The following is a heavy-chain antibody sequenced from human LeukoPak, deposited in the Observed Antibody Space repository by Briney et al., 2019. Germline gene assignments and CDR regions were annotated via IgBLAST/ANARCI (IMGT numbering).Heavy chain of an antibody. CDR3: AREPRAVAAPFDY. V-gene: IGHV4-34*01. CDR2: INHSGST. D-gene: IGHD6-19*01. J-gene: IGHJ4*02. Sequence: PSETLSLTCAVYGGSFSGYYWSWIRQPPGKGLEWIGEINHSGSTNYNPSLKSRVTISVDTSKNQFSLKLSSVTAADTAVYYCAREPRAVAAPFDYWGQGTLVTVSS. CDR1: GGSFSGYY.